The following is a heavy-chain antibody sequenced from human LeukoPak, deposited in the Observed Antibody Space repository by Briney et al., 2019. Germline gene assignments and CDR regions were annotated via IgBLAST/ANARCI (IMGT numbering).Heavy chain of an antibody. J-gene: IGHJ3*02. CDR3: AKDLGLVSWTDAFDI. Sequence: GGSLRLSCAVSGFSFSSYAMSWVRQAPGKGLEWVSGISGSGGSTYYAESVKGRFTISRDNSKNTLYLQMNSLRAEDTAVYYCAKDLGLVSWTDAFDIWGQGTMVTVSS. V-gene: IGHV3-23*01. CDR2: ISGSGGST. D-gene: IGHD1-1*01. CDR1: GFSFSSYA.